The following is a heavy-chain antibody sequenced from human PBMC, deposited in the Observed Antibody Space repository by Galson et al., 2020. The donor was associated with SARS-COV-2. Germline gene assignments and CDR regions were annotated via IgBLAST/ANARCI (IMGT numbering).Heavy chain of an antibody. CDR1: GFTFSDYS. V-gene: IGHV3-11*01. CDR2: IDRRGTNL. Sequence: GGSLRLSCAASGFTFSDYSMSWIRQAPGKGPEWISSIDRRGTNLNLTESVKGRFTISRDNGKNSLFLQMNSLRAEDTAVYFCARDGRNCNGSNCYHFDYWGQGTLVAVS. CDR3: ARDGRNCNGSNCYHFDY. D-gene: IGHD2-2*01. J-gene: IGHJ4*02.